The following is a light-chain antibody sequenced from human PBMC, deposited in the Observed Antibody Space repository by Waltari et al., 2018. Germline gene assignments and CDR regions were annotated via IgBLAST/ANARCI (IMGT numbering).Light chain of an antibody. CDR2: LAS. V-gene: IGKV2-28*01. Sequence: DNVLTQPPPPLPVPPGAPAAIPIRARATLLKTNGYNYLDWYLQKPGHSPQLLIYLASIRASGVPDRFSGSGSDTNFTLKITRVELEDVGVYFCMQGLQVPRTFGQGTKVEVK. J-gene: IGKJ1*01. CDR1: ATLLKTNGYNY. CDR3: MQGLQVPRT.